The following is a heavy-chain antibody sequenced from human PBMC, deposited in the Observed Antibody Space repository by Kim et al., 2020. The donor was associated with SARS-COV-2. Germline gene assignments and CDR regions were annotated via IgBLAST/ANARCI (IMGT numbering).Heavy chain of an antibody. CDR1: GFTFSSCW. CDR2: IKQDGSAN. Sequence: GGSLRLSCAASGFTFSSCWMSWVRQAPGKGLEWVANIKQDGSANYYVDSVKGRFTISRDNAKNSLYLQMNSLRAEDTAVYYCARERGIAATGSYYHGMDVWGQGTTVTVSS. CDR3: ARERGIAATGSYYHGMDV. V-gene: IGHV3-7*01. J-gene: IGHJ6*02. D-gene: IGHD6-13*01.